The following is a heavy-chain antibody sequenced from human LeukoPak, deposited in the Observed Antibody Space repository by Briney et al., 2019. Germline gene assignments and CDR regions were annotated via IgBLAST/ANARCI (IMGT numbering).Heavy chain of an antibody. J-gene: IGHJ4*02. CDR1: GYTFTTYY. CDR2: INPSGGTT. Sequence: ASVKVSCKTSGYTFTTYYIHWVRQAHGQGLEWMGIINPSGGTTTSAQQFQGRVTMTRDTSTSTVYMELNTLRSEDTAVYYCARGSKCYYDSSADYPRYWGQGTLVTVSS. V-gene: IGHV1-46*01. CDR3: ARGSKCYYDSSADYPRY. D-gene: IGHD3-22*01.